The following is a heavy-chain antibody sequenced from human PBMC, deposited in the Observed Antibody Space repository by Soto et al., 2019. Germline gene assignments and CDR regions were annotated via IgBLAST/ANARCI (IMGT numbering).Heavy chain of an antibody. V-gene: IGHV3-11*05. CDR2: ISSSTSHT. CDR3: ARGRGAAADYFDF. J-gene: IGHJ4*02. D-gene: IGHD6-13*01. Sequence: QVQLGESGGGLVKPGGSLRLSCAVSGFTFSDYYMTWIRQAPVKGLEWVSYISSSTSHTNYADSVKGRFTISRDNAKNSLFLQMNSLRAEDTAVYYCARGRGAAADYFDFWGQGTLVTVSP. CDR1: GFTFSDYY.